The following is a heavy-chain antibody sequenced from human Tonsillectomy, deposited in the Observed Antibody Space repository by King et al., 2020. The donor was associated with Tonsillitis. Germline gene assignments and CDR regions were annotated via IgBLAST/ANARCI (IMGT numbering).Heavy chain of an antibody. V-gene: IGHV3-30*02. CDR2: IRNDGSQK. J-gene: IGHJ1*01. CDR3: AKGGVTIAVAGEH. CDR1: GFTFSSYG. D-gene: IGHD6-19*01. Sequence: VQLVESGGGAVQPGGSLRLSCAASGFTFSSYGMHWVRQAPGKGLEWVAFIRNDGSQKYYADSVKGRFTISRDNSKNTLYLQMNSLRAEDTAVYYCAKGGVTIAVAGEHWGQGTLVTVSS.